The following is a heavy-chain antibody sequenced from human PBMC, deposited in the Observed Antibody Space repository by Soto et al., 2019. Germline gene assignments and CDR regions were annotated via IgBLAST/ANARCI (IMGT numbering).Heavy chain of an antibody. CDR2: IYSGGST. CDR3: ARDGKLRNYDILTGYYYYYYMDA. CDR1: GFTVSSNY. J-gene: IGHJ6*03. D-gene: IGHD3-9*01. Sequence: TGGSLRLSCAASGFTVSSNYMSWVRQAPGKGLEWVSVIYSGGSTYYADSVKGRFTISRHNSKNTLYLQMNSLRAEDTAVYYCARDGKLRNYDILTGYYYYYYMDAWGKGTTVTVSS. V-gene: IGHV3-53*04.